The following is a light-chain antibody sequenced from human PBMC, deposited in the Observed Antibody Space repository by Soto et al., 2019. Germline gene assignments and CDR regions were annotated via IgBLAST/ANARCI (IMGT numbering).Light chain of an antibody. J-gene: IGKJ5*01. CDR3: QQSNNYSST. CDR1: QSISPW. Sequence: DSELTRPPATLSASLGDRVTITCRASQSISPWLAWYQQRPGKAPKLLIYDASSLETGVPSRFSGSGSGTEFTLTINSLQPDDFATYYCQQSNNYSSTFGQGTSL. CDR2: DAS. V-gene: IGKV1-5*01.